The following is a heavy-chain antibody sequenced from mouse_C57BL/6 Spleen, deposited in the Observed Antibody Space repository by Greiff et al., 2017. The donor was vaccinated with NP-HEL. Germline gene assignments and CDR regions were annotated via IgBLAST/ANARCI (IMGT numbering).Heavy chain of an antibody. Sequence: EVKLVESEGGLVQPGSSMKLSCTASGFTFSDYYMAWVRQVPEKGLEWVANINYDGSSTYYLDSLKSRFIISRDNAKNILYLQMSSLKSEDTATYYCARVSSYGYAGFAYWGQGTLVTVSA. V-gene: IGHV5-16*01. CDR3: ARVSSYGYAGFAY. D-gene: IGHD2-2*01. J-gene: IGHJ3*01. CDR1: GFTFSDYY. CDR2: INYDGSST.